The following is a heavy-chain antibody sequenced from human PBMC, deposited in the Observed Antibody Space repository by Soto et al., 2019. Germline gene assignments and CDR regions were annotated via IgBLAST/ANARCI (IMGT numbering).Heavy chain of an antibody. CDR3: ARDLAPLGFGASEFPDY. D-gene: IGHD3-10*01. Sequence: GGSLRLSCAASGFTFSSYSMNWVRQAPGKGLEWVSSISSSSSYIYYADSVKGRFTISRDNAKNSLYLQMNSLRAEDTAVYYCARDLAPLGFGASEFPDYWGQGTLVTVSS. CDR1: GFTFSSYS. CDR2: ISSSSSYI. J-gene: IGHJ4*02. V-gene: IGHV3-21*01.